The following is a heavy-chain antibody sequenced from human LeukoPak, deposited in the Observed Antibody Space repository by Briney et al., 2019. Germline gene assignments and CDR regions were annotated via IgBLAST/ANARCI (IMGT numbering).Heavy chain of an antibody. CDR1: GFTFSTYW. CDR3: ARGIVVVVGASDHFDY. J-gene: IGHJ4*02. D-gene: IGHD2-15*01. Sequence: GGSLRLSCVASGFTFSTYWMNWVRQAPGKGLERVGTVSPDGSDKYYVDSVKGRFTISRDNAKTSLYLQINSLRADDTALYFCARGIVVVVGASDHFDYWGQGTLITVSS. CDR2: VSPDGSDK. V-gene: IGHV3-7*01.